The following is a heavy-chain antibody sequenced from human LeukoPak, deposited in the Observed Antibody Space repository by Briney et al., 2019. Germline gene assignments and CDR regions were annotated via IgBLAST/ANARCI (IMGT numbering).Heavy chain of an antibody. CDR3: AKNRGYYYGSGRDNWFDP. Sequence: GGSLRLSCAASGFTFSSYAMSWVRQAPGKGLERVSAISGSGGSTYYADSVKGRFTISRDNSKNTLYLQMNSLRAEDTAVYYCAKNRGYYYGSGRDNWFDPWGQGTLVTVSS. D-gene: IGHD3-10*01. V-gene: IGHV3-23*01. CDR1: GFTFSSYA. CDR2: ISGSGGST. J-gene: IGHJ5*02.